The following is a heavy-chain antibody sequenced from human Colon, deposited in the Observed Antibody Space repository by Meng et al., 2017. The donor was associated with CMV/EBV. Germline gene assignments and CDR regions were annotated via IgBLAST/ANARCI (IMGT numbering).Heavy chain of an antibody. D-gene: IGHD2-21*01. J-gene: IGHJ3*02. CDR2: IPDDGGNT. CDR3: ARVRLEVIASHAFDI. CDR1: GFSFSKYY. Sequence: SGFSFSKYYLHWVRQAPGKGLEWMALIPDDGGNTYYADSVKGRFTVSRDNSKNTMFLQMNSLRPEDTAVYYCARVRLEVIASHAFDIWGLGTMVTVSS. V-gene: IGHV3-30-3*01.